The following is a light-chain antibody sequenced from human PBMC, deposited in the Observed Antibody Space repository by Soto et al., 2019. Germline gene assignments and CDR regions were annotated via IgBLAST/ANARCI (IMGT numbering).Light chain of an antibody. J-gene: IGKJ1*01. CDR2: GAS. CDR3: QQFRNWPLT. CDR1: QSISIN. V-gene: IGKV3D-15*01. Sequence: EIVLTQSPGTLSVSPGDRVTLSCRASQSISINLAWYQHKPGQAPRLLIHGASTRATGVPARISGSGSGTEFTLTISSLQSEDFEVYYCQQFRNWPLTVGQGTKVEVK.